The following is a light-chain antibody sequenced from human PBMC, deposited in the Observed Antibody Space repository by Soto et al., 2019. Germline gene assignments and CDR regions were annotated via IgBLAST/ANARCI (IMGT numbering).Light chain of an antibody. J-gene: IGKJ1*01. CDR2: DAS. Sequence: IQMTQSPPTLSASVGDRVTITCRASQIITTSLAWYQQRPGKAPKLLIYDASSLEGGVPSRFSGSGSGTEFTLTIISLQPDDFATYYCQQYHSYMWAFGQGTKVDI. V-gene: IGKV1-5*01. CDR1: QIITTS. CDR3: QQYHSYMWA.